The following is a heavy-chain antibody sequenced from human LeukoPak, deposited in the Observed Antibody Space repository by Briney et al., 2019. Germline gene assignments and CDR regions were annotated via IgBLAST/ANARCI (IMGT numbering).Heavy chain of an antibody. CDR1: GFSVSSKY. V-gene: IGHV3-53*01. CDR3: TKLKGWYGDGYFDY. Sequence: PGGSLRLSCAASGFSVSSKYMSWVRQPAGKGLEWVSVIYSGGTTFYADSVKGRFTISRDNSKNTLYLQMNGLRPDDTAVYYCTKLKGWYGDGYFDYWGPGILVTVSS. CDR2: IYSGGTT. D-gene: IGHD6-19*01. J-gene: IGHJ4*02.